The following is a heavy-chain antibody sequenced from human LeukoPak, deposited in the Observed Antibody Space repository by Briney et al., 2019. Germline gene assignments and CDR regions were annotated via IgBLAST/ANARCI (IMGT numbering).Heavy chain of an antibody. D-gene: IGHD4-17*01. CDR1: GFTFSSYG. CDR3: ARVFDYGDYYYYYGMDV. Sequence: GRSLRLSCAASGFTFSSYGMHWVRQAPGKGLEWVAVITCDGSNKYCADSVKGRFTISRDNSKNTLYLQMNSLRAEDTAVYYCARVFDYGDYYYYYGMDVWGQGTTVTVSS. V-gene: IGHV3-30*03. CDR2: ITCDGSNK. J-gene: IGHJ6*02.